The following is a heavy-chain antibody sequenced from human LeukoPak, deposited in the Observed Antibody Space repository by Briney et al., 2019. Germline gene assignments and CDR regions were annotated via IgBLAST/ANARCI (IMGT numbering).Heavy chain of an antibody. Sequence: ATVKISCKVSGYTFTDYYMHWVQQAPGKGLEWMGLVDPEDGETIYAEKLQGRVTITADTSTDTAYMELSSMRSEATAVYYCATVGDGYNSSPGDVDYWGQGTLVTVSS. J-gene: IGHJ4*02. CDR3: ATVGDGYNSSPGDVDY. CDR2: VDPEDGET. V-gene: IGHV1-69-2*01. D-gene: IGHD5-24*01. CDR1: GYTFTDYY.